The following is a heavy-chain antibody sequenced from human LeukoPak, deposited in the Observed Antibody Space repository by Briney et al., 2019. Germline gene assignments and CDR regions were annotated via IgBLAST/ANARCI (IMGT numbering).Heavy chain of an antibody. CDR3: ARVAGGNSDH. CDR2: INPIGGST. Sequence: ASVKVSCKASGFTFTNYYIQRVRQAPGQGLGWMGVINPIGGSTNYAQRFQGRVTVTRDTSTSTAYMELSSLRSDDTAVYYCARVAGGNSDHWGQGTLVTVSS. CDR1: GFTFTNYY. D-gene: IGHD4-23*01. J-gene: IGHJ4*02. V-gene: IGHV1-46*01.